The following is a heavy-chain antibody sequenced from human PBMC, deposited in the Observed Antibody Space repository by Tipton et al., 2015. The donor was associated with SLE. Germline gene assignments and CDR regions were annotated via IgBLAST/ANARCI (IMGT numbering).Heavy chain of an antibody. V-gene: IGHV4-34*09. J-gene: IGHJ5*02. Sequence: LRLSCAVYGGSFSGYYWSWIRQPPGKGLEWIGEINHSGSTNYNPSLKSRVTISVDTSKNQFSLKLSSVTAADTAVYYCARVRGVVPNWFDPWGQGTLVTVSS. D-gene: IGHD2-2*01. CDR2: INHSGST. CDR3: ARVRGVVPNWFDP. CDR1: GGSFSGYY.